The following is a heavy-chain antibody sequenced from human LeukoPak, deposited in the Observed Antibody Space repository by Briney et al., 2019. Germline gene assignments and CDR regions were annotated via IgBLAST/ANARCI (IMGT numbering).Heavy chain of an antibody. D-gene: IGHD3-22*01. V-gene: IGHV4-38-2*02. J-gene: IGHJ5*02. Sequence: PSETLSLTCTVSGYSISSGYYWGWIRQPPGKGLEWIGSIYHSGSTYYNPSLKSRVTISVDTSKNQFSLKLSSVTAADTAVYYCASRSGYINWFDPWGQGTLVTVSA. CDR3: ASRSGYINWFDP. CDR2: IYHSGST. CDR1: GYSISSGYY.